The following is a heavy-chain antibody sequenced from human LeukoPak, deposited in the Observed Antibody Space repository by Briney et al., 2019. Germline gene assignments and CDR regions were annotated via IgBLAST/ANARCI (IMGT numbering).Heavy chain of an antibody. CDR1: GGSISSSSYY. Sequence: PSETLSLTCTVSGGSISSSSYYWGWIRQPPGKGLEWIGSIYYSGSTYYNPSLKSRVTISVDTSKNQFSLKLSSVTAADTAVYYCARVGFGSVSDPWGQGTLVTVSS. CDR3: ARVGFGSVSDP. CDR2: IYYSGST. V-gene: IGHV4-39*07. J-gene: IGHJ5*02. D-gene: IGHD3-10*01.